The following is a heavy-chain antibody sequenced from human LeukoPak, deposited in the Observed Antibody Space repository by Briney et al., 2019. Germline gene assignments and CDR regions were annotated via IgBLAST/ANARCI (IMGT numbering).Heavy chain of an antibody. CDR2: INPNSGGT. D-gene: IGHD3-10*01. Sequence: ASVKVSCKASGYTFTGNYMHWVRQAPGQGLEWMGWINPNSGGTNYAQKFQGWVTMTRDTSISTAYMELSRLRSDDTAVYYCARDLYGSGEDPSGMDVWGKGTTVTVSS. V-gene: IGHV1-2*04. CDR3: ARDLYGSGEDPSGMDV. CDR1: GYTFTGNY. J-gene: IGHJ6*04.